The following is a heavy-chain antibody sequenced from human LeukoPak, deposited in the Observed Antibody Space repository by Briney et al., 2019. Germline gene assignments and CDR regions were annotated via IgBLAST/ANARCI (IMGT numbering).Heavy chain of an antibody. CDR1: GFTISNYE. CDR3: ARDATGYYYFGLDV. V-gene: IGHV3-48*03. D-gene: IGHD1-1*01. CDR2: ISMSGSNI. Sequence: GGSLGLSCAASGFTISNYEMNWVSQARGKGLEWVSSISMSGSNIHYADSVKGRFIISRDNAKDSLYLQMNSLRAEDTAVYYCARDATGYYYFGLDVWGKGTTVTVSS. J-gene: IGHJ6*04.